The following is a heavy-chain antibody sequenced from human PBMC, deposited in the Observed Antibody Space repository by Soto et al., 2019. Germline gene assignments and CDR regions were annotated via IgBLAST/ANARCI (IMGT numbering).Heavy chain of an antibody. CDR1: GGTFSSYA. Sequence: SVKVSCKASGGTFSSYAISWVRQAPGQGLEWMGGIIPIFGTANYAQKFQGRVTITADESTSTAYKELSSLRSEDTAVYYCARVVEVATISYYYYGMDVWGQGTTVTVSS. CDR3: ARVVEVATISYYYYGMDV. CDR2: IIPIFGTA. J-gene: IGHJ6*02. D-gene: IGHD5-12*01. V-gene: IGHV1-69*13.